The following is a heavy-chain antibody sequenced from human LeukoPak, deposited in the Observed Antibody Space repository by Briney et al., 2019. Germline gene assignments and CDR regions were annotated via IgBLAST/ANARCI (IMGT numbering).Heavy chain of an antibody. J-gene: IGHJ4*02. D-gene: IGHD5-12*01. CDR3: ATDIVATSGDY. Sequence: GGSLRLSCAASRFSFTDYYMSWIRQAPGKGLEWVSYISSSGSAIYYADSVRGRFTISRDNARNSMFLQMDGLRAEDTAMYYCATDIVATSGDYWGQGTLVTVSS. V-gene: IGHV3-11*01. CDR1: RFSFTDYY. CDR2: ISSSGSAI.